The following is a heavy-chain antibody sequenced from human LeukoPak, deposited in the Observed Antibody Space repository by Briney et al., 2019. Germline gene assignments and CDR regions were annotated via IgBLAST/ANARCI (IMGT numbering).Heavy chain of an antibody. D-gene: IGHD3-9*01. V-gene: IGHV3-66*01. CDR1: GSTVSSNY. CDR3: AREVGLRYFDWLPTVYYYYYYMDV. CDR2: IYSGGST. Sequence: PGGSLRLSCAASGSTVSSNYMSWVRQAPGKGLEWVSVIYSGGSTYYADSVKGRFTISRDNSKNTLYLQMNSLRAEDTAVYYCAREVGLRYFDWLPTVYYYYYYMDVWGKGTTVTISS. J-gene: IGHJ6*03.